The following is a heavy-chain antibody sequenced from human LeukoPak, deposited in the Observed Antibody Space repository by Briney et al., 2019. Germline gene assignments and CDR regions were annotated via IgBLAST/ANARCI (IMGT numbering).Heavy chain of an antibody. CDR3: TKGSYYDNSGRAYFDY. J-gene: IGHJ4*02. Sequence: HPGRSLRLSCAASGFTFTSYSMNWVRQAPGKGLEWVSTISGGGGSTYYADSVKGRFTISRDNSKNTLYLQVNSLRAEDTAVYYCTKGSYYDNSGRAYFDYWGQGTLVTVSS. V-gene: IGHV3-23*01. CDR1: GFTFTSYS. CDR2: ISGGGGST. D-gene: IGHD3-22*01.